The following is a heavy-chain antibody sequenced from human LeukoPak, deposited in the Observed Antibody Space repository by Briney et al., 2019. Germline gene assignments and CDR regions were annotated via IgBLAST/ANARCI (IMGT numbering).Heavy chain of an antibody. CDR3: ARHYYDSSGYYHNWFDP. Sequence: PSETLSLTCTVPGGSISSHYWSWIRQPPGKGLEWIGYIYYSGSTNYNPSLKSRVTISVDTSKNQFSLKLSSVTAADTAVYYCARHYYDSSGYYHNWFDPWGQGTLVTVSS. D-gene: IGHD3-22*01. CDR2: IYYSGST. V-gene: IGHV4-59*08. J-gene: IGHJ5*02. CDR1: GGSISSHY.